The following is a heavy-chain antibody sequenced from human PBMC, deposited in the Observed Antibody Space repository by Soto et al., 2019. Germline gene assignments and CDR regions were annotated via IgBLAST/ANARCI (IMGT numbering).Heavy chain of an antibody. CDR2: IYYSGST. D-gene: IGHD6-13*01. V-gene: IGHV4-31*03. Sequence: SETLSLTCTVSGGSISSGGYYWSWIRQHPGKGLEWIGYIYYSGSTYYNPSLKSRVTISVDTSKNQFSLKLSSVSAADTAVYYCAREPKGREAAARFDPWGQGTLVPSPQ. J-gene: IGHJ5*02. CDR3: AREPKGREAAARFDP. CDR1: GGSISSGGYY.